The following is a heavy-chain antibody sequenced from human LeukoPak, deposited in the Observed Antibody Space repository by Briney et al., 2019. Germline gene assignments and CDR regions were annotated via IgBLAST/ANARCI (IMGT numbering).Heavy chain of an antibody. D-gene: IGHD3-10*01. J-gene: IGHJ5*02. Sequence: SETLSLTCSVSGYSISSGYYWGWIRQPPGKGLEWIGEINHSGSTNYNPSLKSRVTISVDTSKNQFSLKLSSVTAADTAVYYCARGGRRATMVRGVITHRFDPWGQGTLVTVSS. CDR3: ARGGRRATMVRGVITHRFDP. CDR2: INHSGST. V-gene: IGHV4-38-2*02. CDR1: GYSISSGYY.